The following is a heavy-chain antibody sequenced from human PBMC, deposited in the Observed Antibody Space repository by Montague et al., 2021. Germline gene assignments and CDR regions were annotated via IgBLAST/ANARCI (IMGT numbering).Heavy chain of an antibody. D-gene: IGHD2-2*01. V-gene: IGHV4-34*01. CDR3: ARGHQLQDLVCPPGLGY. Sequence: SETLSLTCAVYGVTLRDYYWTWIRQPPGKGLEWIGEINHSGSTDYNPSLESRVTISADTSKNQFSLNLTSATAADTAVYFCARGHQLQDLVCPPGLGYWAQGTLVAVSS. CDR2: INHSGST. CDR1: GVTLRDYY. J-gene: IGHJ4*02.